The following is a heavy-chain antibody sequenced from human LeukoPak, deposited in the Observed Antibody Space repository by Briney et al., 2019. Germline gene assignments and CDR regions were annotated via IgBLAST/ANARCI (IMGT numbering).Heavy chain of an antibody. V-gene: IGHV5-51*01. CDR2: IYPGDSDT. CDR3: ARLLYEMTTRLGYYGSGSYSDY. Sequence: PGESLKISCKGSGYSFTSYWTGWVRQMPGKGLEWMGIIYPGDSDTRYSPSFQGQVTISADKSISTAYLQWSSLKASDTAMYYCARLLYEMTTRLGYYGSGSYSDYWGQGTLVTVSS. D-gene: IGHD3-10*01. CDR1: GYSFTSYW. J-gene: IGHJ4*02.